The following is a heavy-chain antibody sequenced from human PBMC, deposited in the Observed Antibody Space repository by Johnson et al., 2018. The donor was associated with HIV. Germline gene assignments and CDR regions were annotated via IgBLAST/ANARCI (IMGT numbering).Heavy chain of an antibody. D-gene: IGHD3-10*01. Sequence: VQLVESGGVVVQPGGSLRLSCAASGFTFDDYGMSWVRQAPGKGLEWVSGITWNGGSTGYADSVKGRFIISRDNAKISLYLQMNSLRVEDTAVYYCANSMVRGVIGAFDIWGQGTMLSVSS. J-gene: IGHJ3*02. CDR2: ITWNGGST. CDR1: GFTFDDYG. CDR3: ANSMVRGVIGAFDI. V-gene: IGHV3-20*04.